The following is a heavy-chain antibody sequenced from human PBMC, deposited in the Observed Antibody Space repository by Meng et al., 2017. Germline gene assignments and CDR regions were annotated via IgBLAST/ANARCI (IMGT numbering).Heavy chain of an antibody. CDR3: ARDLVLSSSWDPYYYYGMDV. V-gene: IGHV3-53*04. J-gene: IGHJ6*02. D-gene: IGHD6-13*01. CDR1: GFTVSSNY. Sequence: GESLKISCAASGFTVSSNYMSWVRQAPGKGLEWVSVIYSGGSTYYADSVKGRFTISRHNSKNTLYLQMNSLRAEDTAVYYCARDLVLSSSWDPYYYYGMDVWGQGTTVTV. CDR2: IYSGGST.